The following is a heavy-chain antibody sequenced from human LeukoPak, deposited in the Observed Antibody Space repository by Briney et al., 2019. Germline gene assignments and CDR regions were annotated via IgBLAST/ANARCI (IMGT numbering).Heavy chain of an antibody. J-gene: IGHJ6*02. Sequence: SVKVSCKASGGTFSSYAISWVRQAPGQGLEWMGGIIPIFGTANYAQKFQGRVTITADESTSTAYMELSSLRSGDTAVYYCARDTEGGYYYYGMDVWGQGTTVTVSS. CDR3: ARDTEGGYYYYGMDV. D-gene: IGHD3-16*01. V-gene: IGHV1-69*13. CDR1: GGTFSSYA. CDR2: IIPIFGTA.